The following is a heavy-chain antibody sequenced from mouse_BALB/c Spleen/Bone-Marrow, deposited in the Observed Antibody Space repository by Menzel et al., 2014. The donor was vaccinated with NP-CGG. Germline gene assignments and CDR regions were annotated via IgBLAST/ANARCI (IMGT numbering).Heavy chain of an antibody. CDR2: IYPGSGNT. J-gene: IGHJ1*01. CDR1: GYTFTDYY. CDR3: ARILYWYFDV. V-gene: IGHV1-84*02. Sequence: QVQLKQSGPELVKPGASVKISCKASGYTFTDYYINWVKQKPGQGLEWIGWIYPGSGNTKYNGKFKGKATLTVDTSSSTAYMQLSSLTSEDTAVYFCARILYWYFDVWGAGTTVTVSS.